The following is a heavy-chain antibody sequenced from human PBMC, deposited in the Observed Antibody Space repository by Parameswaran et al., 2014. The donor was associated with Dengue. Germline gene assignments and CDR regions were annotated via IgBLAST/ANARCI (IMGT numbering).Heavy chain of an antibody. CDR3: ARAGYGNTWALDH. V-gene: IGHV3-11*06. D-gene: IGHD5-18*01. J-gene: IGHJ4*02. CDR2: SSNRSSYT. Sequence: VRQAPGKGLEWVSYSSNRSSYTKYADSVKGRITMSRDNAKNSLYMQMNSLRVEDTGVYYCARAGYGNTWALDHWGQGTLVTVSS.